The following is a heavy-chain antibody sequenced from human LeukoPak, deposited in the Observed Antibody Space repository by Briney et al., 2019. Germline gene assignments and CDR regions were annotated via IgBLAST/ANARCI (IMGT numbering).Heavy chain of an antibody. CDR1: GGSISSSNW. J-gene: IGHJ4*02. CDR3: ARASHDYGDYSHFDY. CDR2: IYHSGST. Sequence: SETLSLTCAVSGGSISSSNWWSWVRQPSGKGLEWIGEIYHSGSTNYNPSLKSRVTIAVDKSKNQFSLKLSSVTAADTAVYYCARASHDYGDYSHFDYWGQGTLVTVSS. D-gene: IGHD4-17*01. V-gene: IGHV4-4*02.